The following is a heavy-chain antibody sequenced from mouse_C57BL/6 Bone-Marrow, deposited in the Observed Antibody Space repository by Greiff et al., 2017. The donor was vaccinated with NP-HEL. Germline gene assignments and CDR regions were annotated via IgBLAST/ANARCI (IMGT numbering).Heavy chain of an antibody. Sequence: EVQLQQSGAELVRPGASVKLSCTASGFNIKDDYMHWVKQRPEQGLEWIGWIDPENGDTEYASKFQGKATITADTSSNTAYLQLSSLTSEDTDVYYCTADSSSWFAYWGQGTMVTVSA. CDR2: IDPENGDT. D-gene: IGHD1-1*01. V-gene: IGHV14-4*01. CDR1: GFNIKDDY. CDR3: TADSSSWFAY. J-gene: IGHJ3*01.